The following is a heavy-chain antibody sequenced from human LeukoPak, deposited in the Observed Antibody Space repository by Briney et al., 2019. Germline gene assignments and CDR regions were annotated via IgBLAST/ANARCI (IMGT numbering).Heavy chain of an antibody. CDR1: GGSIGSYY. CDR2: IYTSGST. Sequence: SETLSLTCTVSGGSIGSYYWSWIRQPAGKGVEWIGRIYTSGSTNYNPSLKSRVTMSVDTSKNQFSLKLSSVTAADTAVYYCARGIIAVAGIPHNWFDPWGQGTLVTVSS. V-gene: IGHV4-4*07. CDR3: ARGIIAVAGIPHNWFDP. J-gene: IGHJ5*02. D-gene: IGHD6-19*01.